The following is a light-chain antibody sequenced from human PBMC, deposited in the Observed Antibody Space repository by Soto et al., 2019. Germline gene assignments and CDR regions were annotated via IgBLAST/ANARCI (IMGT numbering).Light chain of an antibody. CDR1: SGHSSYI. CDR3: ETWDSNTRV. V-gene: IGLV4-60*02. Sequence: QPVLTQSSSASASLGSSVKLTGTLSSGHSSYIIAWHQQQPGKAPRYLMKLEGSGSYNKGSGVPDRFSGYSSGADRYLTISNLQFEDEADYYCETWDSNTRVFGGGTKLTVL. CDR2: LEGSGSY. J-gene: IGLJ3*02.